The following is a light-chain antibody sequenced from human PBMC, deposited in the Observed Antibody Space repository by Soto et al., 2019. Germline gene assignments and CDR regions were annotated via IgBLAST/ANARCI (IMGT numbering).Light chain of an antibody. V-gene: IGKV2-28*01. CDR2: LGS. CDR1: QSLLQRNGYNY. CDR3: VQALQTSFT. J-gene: IGKJ3*01. Sequence: VMTQSPVSLPVTTGEPASISCRSSQSLLQRNGYNYVDWYLQKPGQSPQLLIYLGSYRASGVPDRFSGSGSGTEFTLKISRVEADDVGIYYGVQALQTSFTFGPGTKLDIK.